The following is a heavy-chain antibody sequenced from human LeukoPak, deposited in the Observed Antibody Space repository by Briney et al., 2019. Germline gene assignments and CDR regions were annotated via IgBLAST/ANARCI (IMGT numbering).Heavy chain of an antibody. CDR1: GGSFSGYY. Sequence: SETLSLTCVVYGGSFSGYYWSWIRQPPGKGLEWIGEINHSGSTNYNPSLKSRVTMSVDTSKNQFSLKLSSVTAADTAVYYWAKIRYSGYDFQFDYWGQGPLVTVSS. CDR2: INHSGST. CDR3: AKIRYSGYDFQFDY. J-gene: IGHJ4*02. D-gene: IGHD5-12*01. V-gene: IGHV4-34*01.